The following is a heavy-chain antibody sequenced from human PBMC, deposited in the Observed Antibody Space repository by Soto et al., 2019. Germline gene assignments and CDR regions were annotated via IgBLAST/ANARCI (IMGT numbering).Heavy chain of an antibody. D-gene: IGHD2-15*01. CDR2: IIPILGIA. V-gene: IGHV1-69*08. CDR1: GGTFSSYT. CDR3: ARDGPYCSGGSCYSSYYYYYMDV. J-gene: IGHJ6*03. Sequence: QVQLVQSGAEVKKPGSSVKVSCKASGGTFSSYTISWVRQAPGQGLEWMGRIIPILGIANYAQKFQGRVTITAAKSTSTAYMELSSMRSEDMAVYYCARDGPYCSGGSCYSSYYYYYMDVWGKGTTVTVSS.